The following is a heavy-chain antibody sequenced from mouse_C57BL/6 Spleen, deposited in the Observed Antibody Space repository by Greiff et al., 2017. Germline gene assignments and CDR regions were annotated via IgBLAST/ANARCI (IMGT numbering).Heavy chain of an antibody. CDR3: ARYGSSPYAMDY. J-gene: IGHJ4*01. CDR1: GYTFTGYW. CDR2: ILPGSGST. Sequence: QVQLQQSGAELMKPGASVKLSCKATGYTFTGYWIEWVKQRPGHGLEWIGEILPGSGSTNYNEKFKGKATFTAYTSSNTAYMQLSSLTTEDSAIYYCARYGSSPYAMDYWGQGTSVTVSS. D-gene: IGHD1-1*01. V-gene: IGHV1-9*01.